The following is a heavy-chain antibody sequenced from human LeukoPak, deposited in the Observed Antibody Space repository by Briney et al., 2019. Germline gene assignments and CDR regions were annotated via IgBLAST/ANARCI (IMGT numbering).Heavy chain of an antibody. CDR3: AKDVRFLDDTPDYYMDV. Sequence: GGSLRLSCAASGFTFSSYAMHWVRQAPGKGLEWVAFIRYDGSNKYYADSVKGRFTISRDNSKNTLYLQMNSLRAEDTAVYHCAKDVRFLDDTPDYYMDVWGKGTTVTVSS. CDR1: GFTFSSYA. CDR2: IRYDGSNK. J-gene: IGHJ6*03. V-gene: IGHV3-30*02. D-gene: IGHD3-3*01.